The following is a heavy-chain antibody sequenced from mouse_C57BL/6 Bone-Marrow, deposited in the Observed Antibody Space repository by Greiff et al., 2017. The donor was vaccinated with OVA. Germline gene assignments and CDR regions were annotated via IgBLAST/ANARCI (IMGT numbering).Heavy chain of an antibody. D-gene: IGHD2-3*01. J-gene: IGHJ3*01. CDR2: ISDGGSYT. V-gene: IGHV5-4*01. CDR1: GFTFSSYA. Sequence: DVMLVESGGGLVKPGGSLKLSCAASGFTFSSYAMSWVRQTPEKRLEWVATISDGGSYTYYPDNVKGRFTISRDNAKNNLYLQMSHLKSEDTAMYYCARDHGYYWFAYWGQGTLVTVSA. CDR3: ARDHGYYWFAY.